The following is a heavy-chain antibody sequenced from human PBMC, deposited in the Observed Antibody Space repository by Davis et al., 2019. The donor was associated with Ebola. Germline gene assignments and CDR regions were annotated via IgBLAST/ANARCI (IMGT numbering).Heavy chain of an antibody. CDR3: AIPPMRVAVAGTGGVDY. Sequence: PAESLRLSCKGSGYSFTNYWIGCVRQVPGKGLEWMGIIYPGDSDTRYSPSFQGQVTISADKSISTAYLQWSSLKASDTAMYYCAIPPMRVAVAGTGGVDYWGQGTLVTVSS. CDR2: IYPGDSDT. D-gene: IGHD6-19*01. CDR1: GYSFTNYW. V-gene: IGHV5-51*01. J-gene: IGHJ4*02.